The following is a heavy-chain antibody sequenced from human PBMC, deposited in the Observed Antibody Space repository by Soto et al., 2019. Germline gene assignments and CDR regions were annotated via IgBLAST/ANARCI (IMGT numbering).Heavy chain of an antibody. CDR1: GGSVSSGSYY. Sequence: SETLSLTCTVSGGSVSSGSYYWSWIRQPPGKGLEWIGYIYYSGSTNYNPSLKSRVTISVDTSKNQFSLKLSSVTAADTDVYYCARGPSSFGEPNNWFDPWGQGTLVTVSS. V-gene: IGHV4-61*01. J-gene: IGHJ5*02. CDR2: IYYSGST. D-gene: IGHD3-10*01. CDR3: ARGPSSFGEPNNWFDP.